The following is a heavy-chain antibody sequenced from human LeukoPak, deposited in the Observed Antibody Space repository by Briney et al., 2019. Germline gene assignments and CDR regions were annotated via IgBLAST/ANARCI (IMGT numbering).Heavy chain of an antibody. Sequence: ASVKVSCKGSGGSFSRYAISWVRQAPGQGLEWMGMIIPMLATRNYAQKFQGRVTISADEITSTAYMELSSLRSEDTAVYFCAAFLGYCHDGSCYKGRYFDYWGQGTLVTVSS. D-gene: IGHD2-8*01. CDR3: AAFLGYCHDGSCYKGRYFDY. CDR2: IIPMLATR. J-gene: IGHJ4*02. CDR1: GGSFSRYA. V-gene: IGHV1-69*11.